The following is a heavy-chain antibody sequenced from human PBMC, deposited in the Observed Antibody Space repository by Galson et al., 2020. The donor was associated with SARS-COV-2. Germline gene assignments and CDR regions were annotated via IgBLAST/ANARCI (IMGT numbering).Heavy chain of an antibody. Sequence: SVKVSCKASGGTFSSYAISWVRQAPGQGLEWMGGIIPIFGTANYAQKFQGRVTITADKSTSTAYMELSSLRSEDTAVYYCARDPGYCSSTSGHGNYYYYYMDVWGKGTTVTVSS. J-gene: IGHJ6*03. D-gene: IGHD2-2*01. V-gene: IGHV1-69*06. CDR2: IIPIFGTA. CDR3: ARDPGYCSSTSGHGNYYYYYMDV. CDR1: GGTFSSYA.